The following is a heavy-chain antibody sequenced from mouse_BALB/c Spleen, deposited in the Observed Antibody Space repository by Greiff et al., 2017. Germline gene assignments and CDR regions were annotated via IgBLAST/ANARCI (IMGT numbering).Heavy chain of an antibody. CDR3: ARYRYDGTIFDY. CDR2: ISYSGST. V-gene: IGHV3-8*02. J-gene: IGHJ2*01. D-gene: IGHD2-14*01. CDR1: GDSITSGY. Sequence: VQLQQSGPSLVKPSQTLSLTCSVTGDSITSGYWNWIRKFPGNKLEYMGYISYSGSTYYNPSLKSRISITRDTSKNQYYLQLNSVTTEDTATYYCARYRYDGTIFDYWGQGTTLTVSS.